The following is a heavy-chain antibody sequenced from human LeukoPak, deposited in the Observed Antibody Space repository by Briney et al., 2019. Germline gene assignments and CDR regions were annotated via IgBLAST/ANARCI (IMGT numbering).Heavy chain of an antibody. CDR1: GFSVNSDYYY. J-gene: IGHJ3*02. D-gene: IGHD3-10*01. CDR3: ARGSRGRRAFDI. CDR2: INHSGST. V-gene: IGHV4-34*01. Sequence: PSETLSLTCGVSGFSVNSDYYYWGWIRQPPGKGLEWIGEINHSGSTNYNPSLKSRVTISVDTSKNQFSLKLSSVTAADTAVYYCARGSRGRRAFDIWGQGTMVTVSS.